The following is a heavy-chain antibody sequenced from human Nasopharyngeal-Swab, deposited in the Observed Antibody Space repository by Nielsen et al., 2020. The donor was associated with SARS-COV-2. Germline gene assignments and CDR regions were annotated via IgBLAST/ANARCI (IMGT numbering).Heavy chain of an antibody. CDR3: AKDAVRHSTASSSWYNWFDP. D-gene: IGHD6-13*01. Sequence: SLKISCAASGFTFDDYAMRWVRQAPGKGLEWVSGISWNSGSIGYADSVKGRFTISRDNAKNYLYLQMNSLRAEDTALYYCAKDAVRHSTASSSWYNWFDPCGQGTLVTVSS. V-gene: IGHV3-9*01. CDR2: ISWNSGSI. CDR1: GFTFDDYA. J-gene: IGHJ5*02.